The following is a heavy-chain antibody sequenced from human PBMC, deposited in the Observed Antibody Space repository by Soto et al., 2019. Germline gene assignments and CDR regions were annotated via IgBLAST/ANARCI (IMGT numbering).Heavy chain of an antibody. CDR1: GFTFDDYT. CDR3: VKGVNIDYKSAWFYFDY. Sequence: EVQLVESGGGLVQPGRSLRLSCAASGFTFDDYTMHWVRQTPGKGLEWVSSISWSGNNVDYGDSVKGRFTISRDNAKNSLYLHMNRLRVEDTALYYCVKGVNIDYKSAWFYFDYGGQGTVVTVSS. J-gene: IGHJ4*02. CDR2: ISWSGNNV. V-gene: IGHV3-9*01. D-gene: IGHD6-19*01.